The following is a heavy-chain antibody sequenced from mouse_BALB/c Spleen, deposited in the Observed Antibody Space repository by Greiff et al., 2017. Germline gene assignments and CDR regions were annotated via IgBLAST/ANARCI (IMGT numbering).Heavy chain of an antibody. J-gene: IGHJ2*01. CDR2: IDPSDSET. Sequence: QVQLQQSGPQLVRPGASVKISCKASGYSFTSYWMHWVKQRPGQGLEWIGMIDPSDSETRLNQKFKDKATLTVDKSSSTAYMQLSSPTSEDSAVYYCAREGITTVVEGDFDYWAKAPLSQSPQ. V-gene: IGHV1S126*01. CDR1: GYSFTSYW. D-gene: IGHD1-1*01. CDR3: AREGITTVVEGDFDY.